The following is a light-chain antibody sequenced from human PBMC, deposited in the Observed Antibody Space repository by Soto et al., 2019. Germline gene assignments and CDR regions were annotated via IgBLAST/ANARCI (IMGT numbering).Light chain of an antibody. CDR3: LQDYNYPWT. J-gene: IGKJ1*01. CDR2: AAS. CDR1: QGIRND. V-gene: IGKV1-6*01. Sequence: AIQMTQSPSSLSASVGDRVTITCRASQGIRNDLGWYQQKPGKAPKLLLYAASSLQSGVPSRFSGSGSGTDFTLTISSLQPDDFATYCCLQDYNYPWTFGQGTKVEIK.